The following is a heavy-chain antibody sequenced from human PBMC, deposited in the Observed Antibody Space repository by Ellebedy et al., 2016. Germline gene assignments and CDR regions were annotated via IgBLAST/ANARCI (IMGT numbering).Heavy chain of an antibody. CDR2: INHSGST. CDR3: ARDVRNNKPKYYDFWSGRYYGMDV. CDR1: GGSFSGYY. V-gene: IGHV4-34*01. Sequence: SQTLSLTCAVYGGSFSGYYWSWIRQPPGKGLEWIGEINHSGSTNYNPSLKSRVTISVDTSKNQFSLKLSSVTAADTAVYYCARDVRNNKPKYYDFWSGRYYGMDVWGQGTTVTVSS. D-gene: IGHD3-3*01. J-gene: IGHJ6*02.